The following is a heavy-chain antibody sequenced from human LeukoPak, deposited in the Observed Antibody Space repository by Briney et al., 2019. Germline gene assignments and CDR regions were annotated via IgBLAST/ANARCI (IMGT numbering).Heavy chain of an antibody. V-gene: IGHV3-23*01. CDR3: AKCAVRGVSLTSAFDI. CDR2: ISGSGGST. CDR1: GFTFSIYA. J-gene: IGHJ3*02. D-gene: IGHD3-10*01. Sequence: GGSLRPSCAASGFTFSIYAMSWVRQAPGKGLEWVSGISGSGGSTYYADSVKGRFTISRDNSKNTLYLQMNSLRAEDTAVYYCAKCAVRGVSLTSAFDIWGQGTMVTVSS.